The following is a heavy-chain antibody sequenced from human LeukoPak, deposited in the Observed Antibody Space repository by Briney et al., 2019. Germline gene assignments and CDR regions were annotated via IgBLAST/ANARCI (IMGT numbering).Heavy chain of an antibody. J-gene: IGHJ4*02. CDR1: GYTFTNYH. CDR2: INPDTGDK. D-gene: IGHD2-21*02. Sequence: VASVKVSCKASGYTFTNYHIKWVRQASGQGLEWMTWINPDTGDKGYARKFQDRVTITTDTSISTAYMELSSLSSEDTAVYFCARTTSMTASGYDYWGQGTLVTVSS. CDR3: ARTTSMTASGYDY. V-gene: IGHV1-8*03.